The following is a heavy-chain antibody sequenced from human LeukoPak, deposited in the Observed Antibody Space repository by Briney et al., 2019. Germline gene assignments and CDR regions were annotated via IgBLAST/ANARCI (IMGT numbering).Heavy chain of an antibody. Sequence: ASVKVSCKASGYTFTSYGISWVRQAPGRGLEWMGWISAYNGNTNYAQKLQGRVTMTTDTSTSTAYMELRSLRSDDTAVYYCARDAILSWNRAQGYYFDYWGQGTLVTVSS. CDR3: ARDAILSWNRAQGYYFDY. CDR1: GYTFTSYG. D-gene: IGHD2/OR15-2a*01. CDR2: ISAYNGNT. J-gene: IGHJ4*02. V-gene: IGHV1-18*01.